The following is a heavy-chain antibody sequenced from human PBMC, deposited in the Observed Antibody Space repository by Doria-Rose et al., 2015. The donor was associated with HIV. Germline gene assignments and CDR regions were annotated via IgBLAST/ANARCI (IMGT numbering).Heavy chain of an antibody. V-gene: IGHV3-9*01. CDR1: GFSFESYA. CDR2: ISWDSGAK. Sequence: VQLVQSGGGLVQPGRSLRLSCVGSGFSFESYAMHWVRLATGTGLEWVAGISWDSGAKGNADSVEGRFTIFRDNAKKSVYLEMRSLRPEDTAFYYCAKAPIIGPKYYFYMDVWGKGTSVTVSS. CDR3: AKAPIIGPKYYFYMDV. J-gene: IGHJ6*03. D-gene: IGHD3-3*01.